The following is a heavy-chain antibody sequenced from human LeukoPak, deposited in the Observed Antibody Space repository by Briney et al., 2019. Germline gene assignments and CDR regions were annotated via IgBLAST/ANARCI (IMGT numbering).Heavy chain of an antibody. Sequence: SETLSLTCTVSGGSISSGGYYWSWIRQPPGKGLEWIGYIYYSGSTNYNPSLKSRVTISVDTSKNQFSLKLSSVTAADTAVYYCARGGGDWLLWRLEYNWFDPWGQGTLVTVSS. CDR1: GGSISSGGYY. CDR3: ARGGGDWLLWRLEYNWFDP. CDR2: IYYSGST. J-gene: IGHJ5*02. D-gene: IGHD3/OR15-3a*01. V-gene: IGHV4-61*08.